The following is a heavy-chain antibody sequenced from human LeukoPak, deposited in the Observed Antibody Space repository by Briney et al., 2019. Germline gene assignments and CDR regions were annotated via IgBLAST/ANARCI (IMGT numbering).Heavy chain of an antibody. D-gene: IGHD3-3*01. Sequence: SQTLSLTCAISGDSISSNSAAWNWIRLSPSRGLEWLGRTLYRSNWLNDYAPSIKGLITINPDTSKNQFSLQLKSVTPEDTALYYCARGPDDLLHGRAFDFWGQGTMVTVSS. J-gene: IGHJ3*01. CDR3: ARGPDDLLHGRAFDF. V-gene: IGHV6-1*01. CDR2: TLYRSNWLN. CDR1: GDSISSNSAA.